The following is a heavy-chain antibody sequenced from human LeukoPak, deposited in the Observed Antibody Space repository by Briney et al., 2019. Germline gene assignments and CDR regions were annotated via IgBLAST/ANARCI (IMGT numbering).Heavy chain of an antibody. Sequence: GGSLRLSCAASGFTFSASGMNWVRQAPGKGLEWVSTITNSGGSTYYVDSVKGRFTISRDNSKNTLYLQMNSLRAEDTAKYYCTKDYCGKFCSAVWGQGTTVTVSS. CDR3: TKDYCGKFCSAV. CDR1: GFTFSASG. D-gene: IGHD3-9*01. CDR2: ITNSGGST. V-gene: IGHV3-23*01. J-gene: IGHJ6*02.